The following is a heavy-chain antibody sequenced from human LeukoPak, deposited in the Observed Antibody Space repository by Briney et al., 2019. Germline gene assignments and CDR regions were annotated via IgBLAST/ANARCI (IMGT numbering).Heavy chain of an antibody. CDR2: TNHSGST. J-gene: IGHJ4*02. Sequence: SETLSLTCAVYGGSFSGYYWSWIRQPPGKGLEWIGETNHSGSTNYNPSLKSRVTISVDTSKNQFSLKLSSVTAADTAVYYCARGRYYYGSGSYFPGYFDYWGQGTLVTVSS. D-gene: IGHD3-10*01. V-gene: IGHV4-34*01. CDR1: GGSFSGYY. CDR3: ARGRYYYGSGSYFPGYFDY.